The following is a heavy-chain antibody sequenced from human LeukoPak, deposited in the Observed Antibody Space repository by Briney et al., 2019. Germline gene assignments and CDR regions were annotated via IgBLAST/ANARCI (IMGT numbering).Heavy chain of an antibody. J-gene: IGHJ4*02. Sequence: PSETLSLTCTVSGGSISSYYWSWIRQPPGKGLEWIGYIYYSGSTNYNPSLKSRVTISVGTSKNQFSLKLSSVTAADTAVYYCARANRYDLYFDYWGQGTLVTASS. V-gene: IGHV4-59*01. CDR2: IYYSGST. D-gene: IGHD5-12*01. CDR1: GGSISSYY. CDR3: ARANRYDLYFDY.